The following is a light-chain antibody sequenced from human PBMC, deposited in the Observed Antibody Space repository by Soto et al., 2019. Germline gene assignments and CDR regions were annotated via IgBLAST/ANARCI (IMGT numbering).Light chain of an antibody. CDR2: GAS. J-gene: IGKJ5*01. CDR1: QSVSSSY. Sequence: EVGMREAPGTRVVSAGERATIYYRASQSVSSSYLAWYQQKPGQAPRLLIYGASSRATGIPDRFSGSGYATDFTLPISRQDREDSAAYYCGPHATSPITIHQGTRLENK. V-gene: IGKV3-20*01. CDR3: GPHATSPIT.